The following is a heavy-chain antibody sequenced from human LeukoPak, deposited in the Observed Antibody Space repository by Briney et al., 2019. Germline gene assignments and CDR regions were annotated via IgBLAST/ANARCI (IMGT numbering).Heavy chain of an antibody. Sequence: GGSLRLSCAASGFTFSSYWMSWVRQAPGKGLEWVSAISGSGGSTYYADSVKGRFTISRDNSKNTLYLQMNSLRAEDTAVYYCAKDGATKQWLVRRYYFDYWGQGTLVTVSS. CDR3: AKDGATKQWLVRRYYFDY. J-gene: IGHJ4*02. D-gene: IGHD6-19*01. V-gene: IGHV3-23*01. CDR1: GFTFSSYW. CDR2: ISGSGGST.